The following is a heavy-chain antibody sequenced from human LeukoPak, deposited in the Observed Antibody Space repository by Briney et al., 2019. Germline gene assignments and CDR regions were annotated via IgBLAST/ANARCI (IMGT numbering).Heavy chain of an antibody. D-gene: IGHD2-2*01. CDR1: GFTVSSNY. V-gene: IGHV3-53*01. CDR2: IYSGGST. Sequence: GGSLRLSCAASGFTVSSNYMSWVRQAPGKGLEWVSIIYSGGSTFYADSVKGRFTISRDNSKNTLYLQMNSLRAEDTAVYYCARDHAYAFDIWGQGTLVTVSS. J-gene: IGHJ3*02. CDR3: ARDHAYAFDI.